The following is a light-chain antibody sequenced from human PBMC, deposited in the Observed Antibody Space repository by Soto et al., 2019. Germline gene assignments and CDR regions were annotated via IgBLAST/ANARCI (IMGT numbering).Light chain of an antibody. CDR1: SSDVGGYNY. Sequence: QSALTQPASVSGSPGQSITISCTGTSSDVGGYNYVSWYQQHRGNAPKLMIYDVSNRPSGVSNRFAGSKSGNTASLTISGLQAEDEADYYCSSYTSSSLGVFGTGTKLTVL. CDR3: SSYTSSSLGV. V-gene: IGLV2-14*01. J-gene: IGLJ1*01. CDR2: DVS.